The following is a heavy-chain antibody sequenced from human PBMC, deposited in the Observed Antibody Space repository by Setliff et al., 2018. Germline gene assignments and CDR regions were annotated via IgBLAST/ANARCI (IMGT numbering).Heavy chain of an antibody. D-gene: IGHD3-9*01. J-gene: IGHJ1*01. CDR3: GSLTDGQH. Sequence: GGSLRLSCAASGFAFGDYFMSWIREAPGKGLEWISYISSDGITIHYADSVKGRFTVTRDNAKNSLYLPMDSLKVEDTAVYYCGSLTDGQHWGQGALVTVSS. CDR1: GFAFGDYF. CDR2: ISSDGITI. V-gene: IGHV3-11*04.